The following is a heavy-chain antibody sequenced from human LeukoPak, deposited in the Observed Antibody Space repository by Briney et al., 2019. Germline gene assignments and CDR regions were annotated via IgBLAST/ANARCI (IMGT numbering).Heavy chain of an antibody. CDR2: TYYRSKWYN. CDR3: ARVQLQWFGEFYGMDV. CDR1: GDSVSSNSAA. J-gene: IGHJ6*02. D-gene: IGHD3-10*01. V-gene: IGHV6-1*01. Sequence: SQTLSLTCAISGDSVSSNSAAWNWIRQSPSRGLEWLGRTYYRSKWYNDYAVSVKSRITIKPDTSKNQFSLQLNSVTPEDTAVYYCARVQLQWFGEFYGMDVWGQGTTVTVSS.